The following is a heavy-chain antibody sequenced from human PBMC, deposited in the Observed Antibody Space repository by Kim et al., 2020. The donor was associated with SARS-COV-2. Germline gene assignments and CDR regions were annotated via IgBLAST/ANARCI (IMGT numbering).Heavy chain of an antibody. CDR3: AIQPGIAAAGTSY. CDR1: GGSISSSSYY. J-gene: IGHJ4*02. Sequence: TLSLTCTVSGGSISSSSYYWGWIRKPPGKGLEWIGSIYYSGSTYYNPSLKSRVTISVDTSKNQFSLKLSSVTAADTAVYYCAIQPGIAAAGTSYWGQGTLVTVSS. V-gene: IGHV4-39*01. D-gene: IGHD6-13*01. CDR2: IYYSGST.